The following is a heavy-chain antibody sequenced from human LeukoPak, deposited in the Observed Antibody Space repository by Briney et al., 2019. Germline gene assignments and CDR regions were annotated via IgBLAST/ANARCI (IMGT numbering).Heavy chain of an antibody. J-gene: IGHJ4*02. Sequence: SQTLSLTCTVSGGSISSGGYYWSWIRQPPGKGLEWIGYIYHSGSTYYNPSLKSRVTISVDRSKNQFSLKLSSVTAADTAVYYCARLVPTYSSSWYGDYFDYWGQGTLVTVSS. CDR1: GGSISSGGYY. D-gene: IGHD6-13*01. V-gene: IGHV4-30-2*01. CDR2: IYHSGST. CDR3: ARLVPTYSSSWYGDYFDY.